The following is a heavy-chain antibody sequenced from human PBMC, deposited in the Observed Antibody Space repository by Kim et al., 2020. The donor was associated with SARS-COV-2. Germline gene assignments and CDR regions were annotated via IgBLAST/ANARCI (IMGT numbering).Heavy chain of an antibody. CDR3: ARLDTAMVH. Sequence: GGSLRLSCAASGFTFSSYAMHWVRQAPGKGLEWVAVISYDGSNKYYADSVKGRFTISRDNSTNKLYLQMNSLRAEDTAVYYCARLDTAMVHWGQGTLVTVSS. V-gene: IGHV3-30*04. CDR1: GFTFSSYA. J-gene: IGHJ4*02. D-gene: IGHD5-18*01. CDR2: ISYDGSNK.